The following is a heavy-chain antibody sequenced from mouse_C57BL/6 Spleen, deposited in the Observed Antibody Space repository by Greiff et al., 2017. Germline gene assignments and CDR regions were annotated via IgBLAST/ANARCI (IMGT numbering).Heavy chain of an antibody. J-gene: IGHJ4*01. V-gene: IGHV1-55*01. D-gene: IGHD6-1*01. CDR2: IYPGSGST. Sequence: SGAELVKPGASVKMSCKASGYTFTSYWITWVKQRPGQGLEWIGDIYPGSGSTNYNEKFKSKATLTVDTSSSTAYMQLSSLTSEDSAVYYCAREGNSTPRGDYWGQGTSVTVSS. CDR3: AREGNSTPRGDY. CDR1: GYTFTSYW.